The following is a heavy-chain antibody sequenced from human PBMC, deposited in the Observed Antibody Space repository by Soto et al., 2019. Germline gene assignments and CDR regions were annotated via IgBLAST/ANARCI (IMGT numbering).Heavy chain of an antibody. J-gene: IGHJ4*02. CDR3: AKDDRSGWLRL. D-gene: IGHD6-19*01. CDR2: ISYDGNNK. V-gene: IGHV3-30*18. Sequence: SGGSLRLSCAASGFTFSSNAMHWVRQAPGKGLEWVAFISYDGNNKYYTDSVKGRFTVSRDTSKNTLYLQMNSLRAEDTAVYYCAKDDRSGWLRLWGQGAPVTVS. CDR1: GFTFSSNA.